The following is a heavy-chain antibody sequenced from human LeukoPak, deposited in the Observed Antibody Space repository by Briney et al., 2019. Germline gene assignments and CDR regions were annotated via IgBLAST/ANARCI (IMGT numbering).Heavy chain of an antibody. D-gene: IGHD3-10*01. J-gene: IGHJ4*02. CDR3: AKGIPWFGELLHYFDY. CDR2: ISGSGGST. Sequence: GGSLRLSCAASGFTFNTYAMNWVRQAPGKGLEWVSAISGSGGSTYYADSAKGRFTISRDNYKNTLYLQMNSLRAEDTAVYYCAKGIPWFGELLHYFDYWGQGTLVNVSS. CDR1: GFTFNTYA. V-gene: IGHV3-23*01.